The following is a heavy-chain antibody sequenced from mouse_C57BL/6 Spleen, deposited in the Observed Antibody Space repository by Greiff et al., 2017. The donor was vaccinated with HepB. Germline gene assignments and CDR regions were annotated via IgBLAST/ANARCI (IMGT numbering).Heavy chain of an antibody. CDR1: GYTFTDYE. CDR3: TWRRFAY. V-gene: IGHV1-15*01. Sequence: LQESGAELVRPGASVTLSCKASGYTFTDYEMHWVKQTPVHGLEWIGAIDPETGGTAYNQKFKGKAILTADKSSSTAYMELRSLTSEDSAVYYCTWRRFAYWGQGTLVTVSA. J-gene: IGHJ3*01. CDR2: IDPETGGT.